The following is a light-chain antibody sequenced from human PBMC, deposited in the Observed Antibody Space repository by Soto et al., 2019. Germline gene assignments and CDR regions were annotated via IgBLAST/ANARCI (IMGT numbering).Light chain of an antibody. CDR3: QQYKSYST. J-gene: IGKJ1*01. CDR1: QSLNTR. CDR2: DAS. V-gene: IGKV1-5*01. Sequence: DIQLTQSPSPLSASVGDRVTLTCRASQSLNTRLAWYQQRPGKAPKLLIYDASTLESGVPSRFSGGGSGTEFTLTINNLQPDDLATYICQQYKSYSTLGRGTKVDIK.